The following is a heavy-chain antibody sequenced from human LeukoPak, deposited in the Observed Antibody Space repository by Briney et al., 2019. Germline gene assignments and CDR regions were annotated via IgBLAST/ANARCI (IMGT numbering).Heavy chain of an antibody. D-gene: IGHD2-2*01. CDR2: INPSGGST. CDR1: GYTFTSYY. Sequence: ASVKVSCKASGYTFTSYYMHWVRQAPGQGLEWMGIINPSGGSTSYAQKFQGRVTMTRDTSTSTVYMELSSLRSEDTAVYHCAREYQGTTGPQDYYYGMDVWGQGTTVTVSS. V-gene: IGHV1-46*01. J-gene: IGHJ6*02. CDR3: AREYQGTTGPQDYYYGMDV.